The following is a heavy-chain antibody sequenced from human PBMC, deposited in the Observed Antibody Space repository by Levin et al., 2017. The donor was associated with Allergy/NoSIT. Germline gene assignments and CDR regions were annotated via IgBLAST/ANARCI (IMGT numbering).Heavy chain of an antibody. CDR2: FDPEDGET. CDR1: GYTLTELS. V-gene: IGHV1-24*01. J-gene: IGHJ6*02. CDR3: GADRFKDCGGGSGDLAVGGSQYYYGMDG. Sequence: ASVKVSCKVSGYTLTELSMHWVRQAPGKGLEWMGGFDPEDGETIYAQKFQGRVTMTADTSTDTAYMELSSLRSEDTAVYYWGADRFKDCGGGSGDLAVGGSQYYYGMDGWGQGTTVTVSS. D-gene: IGHD2-15*01.